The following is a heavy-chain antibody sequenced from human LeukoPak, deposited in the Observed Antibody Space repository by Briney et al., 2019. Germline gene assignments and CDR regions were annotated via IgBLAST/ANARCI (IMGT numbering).Heavy chain of an antibody. D-gene: IGHD7-27*01. V-gene: IGHV3-15*07. CDR1: GFTFNDAW. CDR2: IKRKTDGGTT. CDR3: TTGNWGPH. J-gene: IGHJ4*02. Sequence: GGSLRLSCAASGFTFNDAWMNWVRQAPGKGLEWVGRIKRKTDGGTTDYAAPVKGRFTISRDDSKNTLYLQMNSLKTEDTAVYYCTTGNWGPHWGQGTLVTVSS.